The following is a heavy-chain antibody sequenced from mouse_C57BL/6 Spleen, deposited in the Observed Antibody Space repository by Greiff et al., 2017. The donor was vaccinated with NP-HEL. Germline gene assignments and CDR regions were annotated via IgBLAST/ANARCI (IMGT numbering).Heavy chain of an antibody. CDR3: ARLDGSSYDWFAY. Sequence: VQLKESGGDLVKPGGSLKLSCAASGFTFSSYGMSWVRQTPDKRLEWVATISSGGSYTYYPDSVKGRFTISRDNAKNTLYLQMSSLKSEDTAMYYCARLDGSSYDWFAYWGQGTLVTVSA. J-gene: IGHJ3*01. CDR2: ISSGGSYT. D-gene: IGHD1-1*01. CDR1: GFTFSSYG. V-gene: IGHV5-6*01.